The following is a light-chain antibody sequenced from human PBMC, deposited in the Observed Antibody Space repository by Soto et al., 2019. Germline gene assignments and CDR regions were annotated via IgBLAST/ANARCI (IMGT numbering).Light chain of an antibody. V-gene: IGLV1-40*01. CDR1: SSNIGAGYH. Sequence: QSVLTQPPSVSGAPGQRVTISCTGSSSNIGAGYHVHWYQQLPGTAPKLLMYTNNNRPSGVPDRFSGSKSGTSASLAITGLQAEDEADYYCSSYTSSSTRVFGGGTKLTVL. CDR2: TNN. CDR3: SSYTSSSTRV. J-gene: IGLJ3*02.